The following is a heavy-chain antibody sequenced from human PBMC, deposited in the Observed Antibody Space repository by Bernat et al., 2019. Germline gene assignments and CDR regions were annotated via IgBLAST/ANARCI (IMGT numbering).Heavy chain of an antibody. V-gene: IGHV1-8*01. J-gene: IGHJ5*02. CDR3: ARGRWGDIAALFRSWFDP. D-gene: IGHD6-6*01. Sequence: QVQLVQSGAEVKKPGASVKVSCKASGYTFTSYDINWVRQATGQGLEWMGWMNPNSGNTGYAQKFQGRVTMTRNTSISTADMELSSLRFEDTAVYYCARGRWGDIAALFRSWFDPWGQGTLVTVSS. CDR2: MNPNSGNT. CDR1: GYTFTSYD.